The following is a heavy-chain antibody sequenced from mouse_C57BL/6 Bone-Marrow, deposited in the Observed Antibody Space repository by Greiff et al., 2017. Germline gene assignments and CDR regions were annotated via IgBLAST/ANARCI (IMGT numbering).Heavy chain of an antibody. J-gene: IGHJ2*01. CDR3: ILYYGSEGNY. Sequence: EVQLQQSGTVLARPGASVKMSCKTSGYTFTSYWMHWVKQRPGQGLEWIGAIYPGNSDTSYNQKLKGKAKLTAVTSASTAYMERSSLTNGDSAVYYCILYYGSEGNYWGQGTTLTVSS. CDR1: GYTFTSYW. V-gene: IGHV1-5*01. CDR2: IYPGNSDT. D-gene: IGHD1-1*01.